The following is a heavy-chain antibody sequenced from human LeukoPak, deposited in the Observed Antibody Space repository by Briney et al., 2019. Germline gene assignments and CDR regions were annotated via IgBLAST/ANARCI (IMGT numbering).Heavy chain of an antibody. CDR2: IIPLFGTA. CDR3: ARDRDCSSTSCYPSYFDY. D-gene: IGHD2-2*01. V-gene: IGHV1-69*05. CDR1: GGTFSSYA. J-gene: IGHJ4*02. Sequence: SSVKVSCKASGGTFSSYAISWVRQAPGQGLECVGRIIPLFGTANYAQKFQGRVTSTTDEATSTAYMELSSLRSEDTAVYYCARDRDCSSTSCYPSYFDYWGQGTLVTVSS.